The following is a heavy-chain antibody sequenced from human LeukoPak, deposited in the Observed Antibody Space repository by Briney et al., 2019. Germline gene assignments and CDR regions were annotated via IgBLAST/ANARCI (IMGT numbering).Heavy chain of an antibody. CDR3: ARGQGYYYDSSGYEEPVFDY. V-gene: IGHV4-34*01. D-gene: IGHD3-22*01. Sequence: SETLSLTCAVYGGSFSGYYWSWIRQPPGKGLEWTGEINHSGSTNYNPSLKSRVTISVDTSKNQFSLKLSSVTAADTAVYYCARGQGYYYDSSGYEEPVFDYWGQGTLVTVSS. J-gene: IGHJ4*02. CDR1: GGSFSGYY. CDR2: INHSGST.